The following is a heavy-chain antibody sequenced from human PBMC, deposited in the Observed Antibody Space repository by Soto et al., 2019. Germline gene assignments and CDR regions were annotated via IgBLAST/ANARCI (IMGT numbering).Heavy chain of an antibody. J-gene: IGHJ4*02. V-gene: IGHV4-31*03. CDR3: ARVSMIRPGYYGSGKPNTFDY. Sequence: SETLSLTCTVSGGSISSGGYYWSWIRQHPGKGLEWIGYIYYSGSTYYNPSLKSRVTISVDTSKNQFSLKLSSVTAADTAVYYCARVSMIRPGYYGSGKPNTFDYWGQGTLVTVSS. CDR1: GGSISSGGYY. CDR2: IYYSGST. D-gene: IGHD3-10*01.